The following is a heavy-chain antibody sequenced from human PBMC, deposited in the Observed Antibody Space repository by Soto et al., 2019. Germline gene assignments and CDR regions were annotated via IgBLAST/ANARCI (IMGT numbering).Heavy chain of an antibody. Sequence: GGSLRLSCAASGFTFSSYAMHWVRQAPGKGLEYVSAISSNGGSTYYANSVKGRFTISRGNSKNTLYLQMGSLRAEDMAVYYCARDGGYCSSTSCYLRIDYYYYMDVWGKGTTVTVSS. V-gene: IGHV3-64*01. J-gene: IGHJ6*03. CDR3: ARDGGYCSSTSCYLRIDYYYYMDV. CDR1: GFTFSSYA. D-gene: IGHD2-2*01. CDR2: ISSNGGST.